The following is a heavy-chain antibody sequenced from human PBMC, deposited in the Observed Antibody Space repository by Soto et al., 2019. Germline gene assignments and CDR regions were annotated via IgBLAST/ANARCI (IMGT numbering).Heavy chain of an antibody. CDR3: ARVTPYYDILTGYYANWFDP. CDR2: INPNSGGT. Sequence: ASVKVSCKASGYIFTGYHMHWVRQAPGQGLEWMGWINPNSGGTKYAQKFQGRVTITADESTSTAYMELSSLRSEDTAVYYCARVTPYYDILTGYYANWFDPWGQGTLVTVSS. V-gene: IGHV1-2*02. CDR1: GYIFTGYH. J-gene: IGHJ5*02. D-gene: IGHD3-9*01.